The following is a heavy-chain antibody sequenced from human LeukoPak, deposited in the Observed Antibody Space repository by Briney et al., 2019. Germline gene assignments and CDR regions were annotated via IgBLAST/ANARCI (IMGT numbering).Heavy chain of an antibody. CDR3: ARVPLGYYYDSSGLFHPAESYYFDY. V-gene: IGHV4-38-2*02. D-gene: IGHD3-22*01. CDR1: GYSISSGYY. CDR2: IYHSGRT. Sequence: ETLSLTCTVSGYSISSGYYWGWIRQPPGKGLEWIGSIYHSGRTFYNPSLKSRVTISVDTSKNQFSLKLTSVTAADTAVYYCARVPLGYYYDSSGLFHPAESYYFDYWGQGTLVTVSS. J-gene: IGHJ4*02.